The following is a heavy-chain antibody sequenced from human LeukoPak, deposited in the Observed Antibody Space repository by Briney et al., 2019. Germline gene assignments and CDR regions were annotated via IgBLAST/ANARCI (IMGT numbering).Heavy chain of an antibody. J-gene: IGHJ4*02. CDR3: ARRYFDY. V-gene: IGHV3-7*03. CDR2: IKQDGSEK. CDR1: GFTFSSYW. Sequence: GGSLRLSCVASGFTFSSYWMNWVRQAPGKGLEWVANIKQDGSEKYYVDSVKGRFTISRDNAKNSLYLHMNSLRAEDTAVYYCARRYFDYWGQGTLVTVSS.